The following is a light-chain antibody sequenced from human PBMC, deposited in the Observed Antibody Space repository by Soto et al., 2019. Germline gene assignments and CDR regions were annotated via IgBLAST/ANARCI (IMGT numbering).Light chain of an antibody. CDR3: QQRSNWPRT. V-gene: IGKV3-11*01. CDR1: QSISSY. CDR2: DVS. J-gene: IGKJ1*01. Sequence: PLSPSSLSASVEDRVIITCRASQSISSYLIWYQQKPGQAPRLLMYDVSNRATGIPARFSGSGSGTDFTLTISSLEPEDLAVYYCQQRSNWPRTFGQGTKVDIK.